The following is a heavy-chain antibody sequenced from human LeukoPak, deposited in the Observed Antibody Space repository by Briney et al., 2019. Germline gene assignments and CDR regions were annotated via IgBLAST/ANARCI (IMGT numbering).Heavy chain of an antibody. J-gene: IGHJ1*01. D-gene: IGHD3-16*01. Sequence: GGSLRLSCAASGFSFRSHGMNWVRQAPGQGLEWVSGISPRGDITYYKDSVRGRFTISRDNFKNTVSLQLNSLRAEDTAMYYCAKDDDWGRFNHWGQGTLVTVSS. CDR2: ISPRGDIT. V-gene: IGHV3-23*01. CDR1: GFSFRSHG. CDR3: AKDDDWGRFNH.